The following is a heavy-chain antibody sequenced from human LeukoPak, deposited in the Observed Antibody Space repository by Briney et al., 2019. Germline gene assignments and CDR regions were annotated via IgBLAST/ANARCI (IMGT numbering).Heavy chain of an antibody. J-gene: IGHJ4*02. CDR1: GFTFISFS. CDR2: ISSSSSTI. D-gene: IGHD1-26*01. Sequence: GGSLRLSCAASGFTFISFSMNWVRQAPGKGLEWVSYISSSSSTIYYADSVKGRFTISRDNAKNSLYLQMNSLRAEDTAVYYCARDWHSGSYYGGYFDYWAQGTLVTVSS. V-gene: IGHV3-48*04. CDR3: ARDWHSGSYYGGYFDY.